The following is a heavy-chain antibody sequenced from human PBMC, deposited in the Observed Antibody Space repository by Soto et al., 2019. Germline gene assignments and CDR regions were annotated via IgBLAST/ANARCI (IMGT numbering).Heavy chain of an antibody. V-gene: IGHV1-18*01. D-gene: IGHD3-3*01. CDR3: ARVTVDTIFGVVIGGGDYFDY. J-gene: IGHJ4*02. Sequence: ASVKVSCKASGYTFTSYGISWVRQAPGQGLEWMGWISAYNGNTNYAQKLQGRVTMTTDTSTSTAYMELRSLRSDDTAVYYCARVTVDTIFGVVIGGGDYFDYWGQGTLVTVSS. CDR2: ISAYNGNT. CDR1: GYTFTSYG.